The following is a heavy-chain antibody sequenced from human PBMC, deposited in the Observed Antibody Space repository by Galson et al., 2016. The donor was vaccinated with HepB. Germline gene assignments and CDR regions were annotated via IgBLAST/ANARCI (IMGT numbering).Heavy chain of an antibody. CDR2: IYNDGTT. D-gene: IGHD3-22*01. Sequence: SLRLSCAASGFTVSSHYVSWVRQAPGKGLEWVSVIYNDGTTYYSDSVKRRFTISRDNSKNTLYMQMNSLRAEDRAVYYCARDSSGYYVWSWFDPWGQGTLVTVSS. V-gene: IGHV3-66*01. CDR1: GFTVSSHY. CDR3: ARDSSGYYVWSWFDP. J-gene: IGHJ5*02.